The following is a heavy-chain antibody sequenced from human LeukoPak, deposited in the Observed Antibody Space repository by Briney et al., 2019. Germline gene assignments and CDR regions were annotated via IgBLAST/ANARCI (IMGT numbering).Heavy chain of an antibody. J-gene: IGHJ6*02. V-gene: IGHV4-59*01. CDR3: ARVGDFWSGYRTLSYYYYGMDV. D-gene: IGHD3-3*01. CDR1: GGSISSYY. Sequence: SETLSLTCTVSGGSISSYYWSWIRQPPGKGLEWIGCIYYSGSTNYNPSLKSRVTILVDTSKNQFSLKLSSVTAADTAVYYCARVGDFWSGYRTLSYYYYGMDVWGQGTTVTVSS. CDR2: IYYSGST.